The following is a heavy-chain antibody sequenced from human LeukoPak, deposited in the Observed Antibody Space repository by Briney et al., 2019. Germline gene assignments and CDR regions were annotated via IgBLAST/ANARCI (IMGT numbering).Heavy chain of an antibody. J-gene: IGHJ2*01. CDR2: IYYSGST. Sequence: SETLSLTCTVSGGSISSYYWSWLRQLPGKGLEWIGYIYYSGSTNYNPSLKSRVTISVDTSKNQFSLKLSSVTAADTAVYYCARLVSFPLVPKRYFDLWGRGTLVTVSS. CDR3: ARLVSFPLVPKRYFDL. CDR1: GGSISSYY. D-gene: IGHD6-13*01. V-gene: IGHV4-59*08.